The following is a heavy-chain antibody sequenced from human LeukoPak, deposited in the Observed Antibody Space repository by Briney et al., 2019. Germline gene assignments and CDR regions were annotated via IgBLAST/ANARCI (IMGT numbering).Heavy chain of an antibody. J-gene: IGHJ4*02. CDR2: ISSSGSSI. Sequence: PGGSLRLSCAASGFTFSSFEMDWVRQAPGKGLEWVSFISSSGSSIHYADSVKGRFTISRDNAKKSLYLQTNSLRAEDTAIYYCARSRFLEWFLPFDSWGRGTLVTVSS. V-gene: IGHV3-48*03. CDR3: ARSRFLEWFLPFDS. CDR1: GFTFSSFE. D-gene: IGHD3-3*01.